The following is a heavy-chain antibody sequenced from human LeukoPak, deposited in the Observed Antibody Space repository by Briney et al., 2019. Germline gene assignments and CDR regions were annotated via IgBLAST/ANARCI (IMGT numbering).Heavy chain of an antibody. CDR2: IYTSGST. V-gene: IGHV4-4*07. D-gene: IGHD1-26*01. CDR3: ARESGSYSPFDY. J-gene: IGHJ4*02. Sequence: SETLSLICTVSGGSSSISSYYWSWIRQPAGKGLEWIGRIYTSGSTNYNPSLKSRVTMSVDTSKNQFSLKLSSVTAADTAVYYCARESGSYSPFDYWGQGTLVTVSS. CDR1: GGSSSISSYY.